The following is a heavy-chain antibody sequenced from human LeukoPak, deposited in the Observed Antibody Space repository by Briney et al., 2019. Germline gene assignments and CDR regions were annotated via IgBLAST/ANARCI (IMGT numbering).Heavy chain of an antibody. CDR2: INPNSGGT. J-gene: IGHJ3*01. CDR1: GYTFTGYY. D-gene: IGHD3-22*01. Sequence: ASVKVSCKASGYTFTGYYMHWERQAPGQGLEWMGWINPNSGGTNYAQKFQGRVTMTRDTPISTAYMELSRLRSDDTAVYYCALRHYYDSSGYLPDAFDVWGQGTMVTVSS. V-gene: IGHV1-2*02. CDR3: ALRHYYDSSGYLPDAFDV.